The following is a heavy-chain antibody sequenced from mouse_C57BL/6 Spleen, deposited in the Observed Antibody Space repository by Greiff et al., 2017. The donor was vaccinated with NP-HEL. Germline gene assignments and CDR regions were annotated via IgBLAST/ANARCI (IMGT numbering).Heavy chain of an antibody. D-gene: IGHD1-1*01. CDR3: ARSGATVVATRLYFDY. CDR1: GYTFTSYD. V-gene: IGHV1-85*01. Sequence: VQLQQSGPELVKPGASVKLSCKASGYTFTSYDINWVKQRPGQGLEWIGWIYPRDGSTKYNEKFKGKATSTVDTSSSTAYMELHSLTSEDSAVYFCARSGATVVATRLYFDYWGQGTTLTVSS. J-gene: IGHJ2*01. CDR2: IYPRDGST.